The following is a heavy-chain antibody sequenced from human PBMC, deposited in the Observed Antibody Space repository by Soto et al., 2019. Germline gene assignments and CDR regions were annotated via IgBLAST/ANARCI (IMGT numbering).Heavy chain of an antibody. J-gene: IGHJ4*02. CDR3: AKDLTKQQLGSPWDY. CDR1: GFTFSSYG. Sequence: GGSLRLSCAASGFTFSSYGMHWVRQAPGKGLEWVAVISYDGSNKYYADSVKGRFTISRDNSKNTLYLQMNSLRAEDTAVYYCAKDLTKQQLGSPWDYWGQGTLVTVSS. V-gene: IGHV3-30*18. CDR2: ISYDGSNK. D-gene: IGHD6-13*01.